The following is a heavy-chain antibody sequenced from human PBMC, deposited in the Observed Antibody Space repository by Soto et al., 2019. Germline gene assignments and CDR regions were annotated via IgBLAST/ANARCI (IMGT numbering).Heavy chain of an antibody. CDR2: ISGSGGSK. CDR1: GFPFSSYA. Sequence: PGGSLRLSCAASGFPFSSYAMSWVRQAPGKGLEWVSAISGSGGSKYYADSVKGRFTISRDNSKNTQYLQMNSLRAEDTAVYYRAGDVIGGTALRGYLDSWGQGTPVTVAS. V-gene: IGHV3-23*01. CDR3: AGDVIGGTALRGYLDS. D-gene: IGHD1-7*01. J-gene: IGHJ4*02.